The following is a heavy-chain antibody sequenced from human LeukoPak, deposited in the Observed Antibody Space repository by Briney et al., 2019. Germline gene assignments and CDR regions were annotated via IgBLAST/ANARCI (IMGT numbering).Heavy chain of an antibody. CDR1: GFSFSRYG. CDR3: ATTHGSVAGHEHTFDY. Sequence: PGGSLRLSCAASGFSFSRYGMHWVRQAPGKGLEWVSAISGSGGSTYYADSVKGRFTISRDNSKNTLYLQMNSLRAEDTAVYYCATTHGSVAGHEHTFDYWGQGTLVTVSS. J-gene: IGHJ4*02. CDR2: ISGSGGST. V-gene: IGHV3-23*01. D-gene: IGHD6-19*01.